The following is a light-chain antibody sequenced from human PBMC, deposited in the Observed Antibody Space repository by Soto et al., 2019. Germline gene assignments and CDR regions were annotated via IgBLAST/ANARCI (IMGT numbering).Light chain of an antibody. Sequence: EIVLTQSPATLSLSPGERATLSCRASQSVSSYLAWYQQRPGQAPRLLIHDASKRATGIPARISGSGSGTDFTLIISSLEPEDFAVYYCQQRSTWPTFGQGTKVEIK. CDR1: QSVSSY. J-gene: IGKJ1*01. V-gene: IGKV3-11*01. CDR3: QQRSTWPT. CDR2: DAS.